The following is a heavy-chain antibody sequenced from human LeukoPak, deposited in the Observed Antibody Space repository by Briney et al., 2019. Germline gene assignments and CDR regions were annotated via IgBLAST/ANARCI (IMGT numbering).Heavy chain of an antibody. CDR2: ISAYNGNT. D-gene: IGHD1-26*01. J-gene: IGHJ4*02. V-gene: IGHV1-18*01. CDR3: AREQEWERPFAY. Sequence: PGASVKLFCQASGYTFTSYGISWVRQAPGQGLEWMGWISAYNGNTNYAQKLQGRVTMTTDTSTSTAYMGLRSLRSDDTAVYYCAREQEWERPFAYGGQGTLVTVSS. CDR1: GYTFTSYG.